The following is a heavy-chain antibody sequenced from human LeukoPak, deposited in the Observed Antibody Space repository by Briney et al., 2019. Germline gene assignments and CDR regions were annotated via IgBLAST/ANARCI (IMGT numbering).Heavy chain of an antibody. J-gene: IGHJ5*02. Sequence: SETLSLTCTVSGGSISSYYWSWIRQPPGKGLEWIGYIYYSGSTNYNPSLKSRVTISVDTSKNQFSLKLSSVTAADTAVYYCARVTVFRWFDPWGQGTLVTVSS. V-gene: IGHV4-59*01. CDR1: GGSISSYY. CDR2: IYYSGST. CDR3: ARVTVFRWFDP. D-gene: IGHD2-21*01.